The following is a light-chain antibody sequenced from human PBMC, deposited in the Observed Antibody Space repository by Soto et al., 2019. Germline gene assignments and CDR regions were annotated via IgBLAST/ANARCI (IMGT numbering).Light chain of an antibody. Sequence: QSALTQPASVSGSPGQSITIACTGTNRDVGSYNLVSWYQQRPGEAPKLIISEVRNRPSGISYRFTGSKSGNTASLTISGLQAEDEADYYCSSYTTTSTLVFGGATKVTVL. CDR1: NRDVGSYNL. J-gene: IGLJ3*02. V-gene: IGLV2-14*01. CDR3: SSYTTTSTLV. CDR2: EVR.